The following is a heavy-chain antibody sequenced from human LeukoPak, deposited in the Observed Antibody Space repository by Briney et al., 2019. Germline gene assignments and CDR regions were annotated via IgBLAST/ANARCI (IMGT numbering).Heavy chain of an antibody. CDR3: AKDLGSSWYSNWFDP. D-gene: IGHD6-13*01. CDR1: GFIFKSYW. V-gene: IGHV3-7*01. CDR2: IKQDGSEE. J-gene: IGHJ5*02. Sequence: GGSLRLSCAASGFIFKSYWMSWVRQAPGKGLEWVANIKQDGSEENYVDSVRGRFTISRDNAKKSLYLQMNSLRAEDTAVYYCAKDLGSSWYSNWFDPWGQGTLVTVSS.